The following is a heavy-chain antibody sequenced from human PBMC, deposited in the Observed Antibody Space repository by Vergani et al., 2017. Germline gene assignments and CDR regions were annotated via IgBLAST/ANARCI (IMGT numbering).Heavy chain of an antibody. J-gene: IGHJ6*02. V-gene: IGHV3-15*05. CDR1: GFSFRNAW. D-gene: IGHD2-21*01. Sequence: EVQLVESGGGIVKPGGSLRLSCVASGFSFRNAWMNWVRRTPGKGLEWVGRIKSTFDRGTTDYAAAVKRRFTISRDDSKNTLFLQMNGLKTEDIGVYYCTTDPRYCGEGSCSWLRDHHYYGMDVWGQGTTVTVSS. CDR3: TTDPRYCGEGSCSWLRDHHYYGMDV. CDR2: IKSTFDRGTT.